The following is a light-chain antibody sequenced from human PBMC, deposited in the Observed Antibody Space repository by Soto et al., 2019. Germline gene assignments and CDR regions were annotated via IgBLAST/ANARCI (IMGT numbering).Light chain of an antibody. CDR2: DAS. V-gene: IGKV1-5*01. CDR3: QHYNSYSEA. J-gene: IGKJ1*01. Sequence: EIVMTQSPVTLSVSAGERATLSCLASQSISSWLAWYQQKPGKAPKLLIYDASSLESGVPSRFSGSGSGTEFTLTISSLQPDDFATYYCQHYNSYSEAFGQGTKVDNK. CDR1: QSISSW.